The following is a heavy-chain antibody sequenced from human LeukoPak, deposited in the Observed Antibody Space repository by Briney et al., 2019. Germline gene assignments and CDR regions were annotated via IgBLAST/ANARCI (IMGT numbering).Heavy chain of an antibody. D-gene: IGHD2-15*01. Sequence: PSEILSLTCTVSGGYTSSSNYYWGWIRQPPGKGLEWIASIYYSGSTYYNPSLKSRVTISVDTSKNQCSLKLNSVTAADTAVYYCAREWCSGGSCYRLYWGQGTLVTVSS. CDR1: GGYTSSSNYY. CDR2: IYYSGST. CDR3: AREWCSGGSCYRLY. J-gene: IGHJ4*02. V-gene: IGHV4-39*07.